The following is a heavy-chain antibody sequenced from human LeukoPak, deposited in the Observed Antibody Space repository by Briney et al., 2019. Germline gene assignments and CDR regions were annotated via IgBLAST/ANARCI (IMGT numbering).Heavy chain of an antibody. V-gene: IGHV4-59*01. Sequence: SETLSLTCTVSGGSISSYNWSWIRQPPGKGLEWIGYIYYSGSTNYNPSLKSRVTISVDTSKNQSSLKLSSVTAAETAVYYCARVPPYVRSISCYWWMYYYMDVWGKGITVTVSS. D-gene: IGHD2-2*01. CDR1: GGSISSYN. CDR3: ARVPPYVRSISCYWWMYYYMDV. CDR2: IYYSGST. J-gene: IGHJ6*03.